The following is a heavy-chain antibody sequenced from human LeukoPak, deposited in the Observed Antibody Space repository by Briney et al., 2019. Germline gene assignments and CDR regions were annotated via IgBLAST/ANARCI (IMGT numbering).Heavy chain of an antibody. V-gene: IGHV4-34*01. CDR2: INHSGST. CDR1: GGSFSGYY. J-gene: IGHJ3*02. Sequence: SGTLSLTCAVYGGSFSGYYWSWIRQPPGKGLEWIGEINHSGSTNYNPSLKSRVTISVDTSKNQFSLKLSSVTAADTAVYYCARLDSSSWLDAFDIWGQGTMVTVSS. CDR3: ARLDSSSWLDAFDI. D-gene: IGHD6-13*01.